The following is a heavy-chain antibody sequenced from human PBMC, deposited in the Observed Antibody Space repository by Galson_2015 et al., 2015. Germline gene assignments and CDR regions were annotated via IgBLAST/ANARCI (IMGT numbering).Heavy chain of an antibody. CDR1: GGSFSGDY. V-gene: IGHV4-34*01. J-gene: IGHJ4*02. D-gene: IGHD5-12*01. Sequence: ETLSLTCAVYGGSFSGDYWSWIRQPPGKGLEWIGEINHSGSTNYNPSLKSRVTISVDTSKNQFSLKLSSVTAADTAVYYCARGYSGYDFVDYWGQGTLVTVSS. CDR3: ARGYSGYDFVDY. CDR2: INHSGST.